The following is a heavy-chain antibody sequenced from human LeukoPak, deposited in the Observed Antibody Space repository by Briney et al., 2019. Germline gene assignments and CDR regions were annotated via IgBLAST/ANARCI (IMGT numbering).Heavy chain of an antibody. CDR3: ARVRAVTTGLGYYYYMDV. CDR2: IYSGVST. CDR1: GFTVSSNY. V-gene: IGHV3-53*01. D-gene: IGHD4-17*01. J-gene: IGHJ6*03. Sequence: GGSLRLSCAASGFTVSSNYMSWVRQAPGKGLEWVSVIYSGVSTYYADSVKGRFTISRDNSKNTLYLQMNSLRAEDTAVYYCARVRAVTTGLGYYYYMDVWGKGTTVTVSS.